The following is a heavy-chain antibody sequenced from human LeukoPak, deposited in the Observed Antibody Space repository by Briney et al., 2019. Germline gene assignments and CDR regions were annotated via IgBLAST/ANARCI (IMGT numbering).Heavy chain of an antibody. V-gene: IGHV1-2*02. CDR3: ARDGSITMVRGADMDV. Sequence: ASVKVSCKASGYTFTGYYMHWVRQAPGQGLEWMGWINPNSGGTNYAQKFQGRVTMTRDTSISTAYMELSRLRSDDTAVYYWARDGSITMVRGADMDVWGQGTTVTVSS. CDR1: GYTFTGYY. CDR2: INPNSGGT. J-gene: IGHJ6*02. D-gene: IGHD3-10*01.